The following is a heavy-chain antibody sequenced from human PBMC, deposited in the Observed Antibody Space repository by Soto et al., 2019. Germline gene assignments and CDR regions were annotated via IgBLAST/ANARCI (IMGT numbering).Heavy chain of an antibody. CDR2: IYYSGST. CDR3: AKDRPRRTSGYFFDY. J-gene: IGHJ4*02. D-gene: IGHD1-1*01. CDR1: GGSISSYY. Sequence: SETMSLTCTVSGGSISSYYWSWIRQPPGKGLEWIGYIYYSGSTNYNPSLKSRVTISVDTSKNQFSLKLSSVTAEDTALYYCAKDRPRRTSGYFFDYWGQGTPVTVSS. V-gene: IGHV4-59*01.